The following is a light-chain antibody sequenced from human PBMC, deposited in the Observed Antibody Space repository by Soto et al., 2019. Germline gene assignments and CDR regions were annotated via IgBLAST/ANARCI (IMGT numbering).Light chain of an antibody. V-gene: IGKV1-5*03. CDR2: KAS. Sequence: DIQMTQSPSTLSESVGDRVTLTCRASQSISVWLAWYQQKAGKAPNLLIYKASRLESGVPSRFSGSGSETEFTLTISGLQPGDSATYYCQQYNSYSPTFGQGTKVDIK. CDR3: QQYNSYSPT. CDR1: QSISVW. J-gene: IGKJ1*01.